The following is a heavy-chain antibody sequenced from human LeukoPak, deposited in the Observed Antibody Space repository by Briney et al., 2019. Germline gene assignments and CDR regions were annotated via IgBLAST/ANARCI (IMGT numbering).Heavy chain of an antibody. CDR3: ARDTHYYGSGSYGLGFDP. Sequence: SVKVSCKASGGTFISYAISWVRQAPGQGLEWMGGIIPIFGTTNYAQKFQGRVTITADESTTTAYMELSSLRSEDTAVYYCARDTHYYGSGSYGLGFDPQGQGTLVTVSS. J-gene: IGHJ5*02. V-gene: IGHV1-69*13. CDR2: IIPIFGTT. CDR1: GGTFISYA. D-gene: IGHD3-10*01.